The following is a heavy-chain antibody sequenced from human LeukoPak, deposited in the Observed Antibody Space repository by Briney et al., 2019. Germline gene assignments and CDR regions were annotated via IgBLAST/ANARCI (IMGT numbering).Heavy chain of an antibody. CDR3: AREIDCSSASCYDPEGPYAFDV. D-gene: IGHD2-2*01. CDR1: GFTFSSNW. V-gene: IGHV3-21*01. CDR2: ISTSTSSSNI. J-gene: IGHJ3*01. Sequence: GGSLRLSCAASGFTFSSNWLSWVRQAPGKGLDWVSSISTSTSSSNIYYADSVKGRFTISRDDAKNSVYLQMNALRPEDTAMYYCAREIDCSSASCYDPEGPYAFDVWGQGTMVIVSS.